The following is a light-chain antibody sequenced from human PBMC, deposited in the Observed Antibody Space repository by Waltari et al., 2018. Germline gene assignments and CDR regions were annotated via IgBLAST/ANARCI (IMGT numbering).Light chain of an antibody. J-gene: IGLJ3*02. V-gene: IGLV5-45*03. CDR1: SGINVGTFG. CDR3: MIWHGSAWV. Sequence: QAVLTQPSSLSASAGASASLTCTLRSGINVGTFGIFWYQQKPGSPPRYLLNYKSDSENQRGSGVPSRFSGSKDASANGGILLISGLQSDDEADYYCMIWHGSAWVFGGGTKLTVL. CDR2: YKSDSEN.